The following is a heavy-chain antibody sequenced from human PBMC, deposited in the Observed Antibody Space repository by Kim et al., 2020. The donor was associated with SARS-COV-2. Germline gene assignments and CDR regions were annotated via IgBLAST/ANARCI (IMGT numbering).Heavy chain of an antibody. Sequence: SETLSLTCAVYGGSFSGYYWSWIRQPPGKGLEWIGEINHSGSTNYNPSLKSRVTISVDTSKNQFSLKLSSVPAADTAVYYCSRGNYYGSGSYYPGDYWG. D-gene: IGHD3-10*01. CDR3: SRGNYYGSGSYYPGDY. CDR1: GGSFSGYY. J-gene: IGHJ4*01. CDR2: INHSGST. V-gene: IGHV4-34*01.